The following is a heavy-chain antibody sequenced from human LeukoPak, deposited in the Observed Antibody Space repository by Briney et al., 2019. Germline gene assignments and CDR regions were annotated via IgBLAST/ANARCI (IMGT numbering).Heavy chain of an antibody. V-gene: IGHV4-61*05. CDR1: GGSISSSSYY. D-gene: IGHD6-19*01. Sequence: SETLSLTCTVSGGSISSSSYYWGWIRQPPGKGLEWIGYIYYSGSTNYNPSLKSRVTISVDTSKNQFSLKLSSVTAADTAVYYCARSRVSGWSYFDYWGQGTLVTVSS. CDR3: ARSRVSGWSYFDY. J-gene: IGHJ4*02. CDR2: IYYSGST.